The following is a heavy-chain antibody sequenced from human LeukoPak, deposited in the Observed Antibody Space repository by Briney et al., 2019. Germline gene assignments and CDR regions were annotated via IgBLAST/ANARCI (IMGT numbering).Heavy chain of an antibody. CDR2: ISGSGGST. J-gene: IGHJ4*02. D-gene: IGHD3-10*01. CDR3: ASHAGGELTHFDY. Sequence: GGSLRLSCAASGFTFSSYAVSWVRQAPGKGLEWVSAISGSGGSTYYADSVKGRFTISRDNSKNTLYLQMNSLRAEDTAVYYCASHAGGELTHFDYWGQGTLVTVSS. CDR1: GFTFSSYA. V-gene: IGHV3-23*01.